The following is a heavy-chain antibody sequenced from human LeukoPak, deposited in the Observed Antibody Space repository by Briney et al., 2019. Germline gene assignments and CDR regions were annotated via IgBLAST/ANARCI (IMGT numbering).Heavy chain of an antibody. CDR3: ARHTTVKAAWFDP. J-gene: IGHJ5*02. CDR1: GGSISSYY. CDR2: IYYSGST. Sequence: PSETLYLTCTVSGGSISSYYWSWIRQPPGKGLEWIGYIYYSGSTNYNPSLKSRVTISVDTSKNQFSLKLSSVTAADTAVYYCARHTTVKAAWFDPWGQGTLVTVSS. V-gene: IGHV4-59*01. D-gene: IGHD4-17*01.